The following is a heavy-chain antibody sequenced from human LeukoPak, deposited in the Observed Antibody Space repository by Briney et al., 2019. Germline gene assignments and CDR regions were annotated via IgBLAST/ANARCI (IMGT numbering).Heavy chain of an antibody. V-gene: IGHV1-69*13. J-gene: IGHJ4*02. Sequence: SVKVSCKASGGTFISYAISWVRQAPGQGLEWMGGIIPICGTANYAQKFQGRVTITADESTSTAYMELSSLRSEDTAVYYCARAEGDYYDSSGYYYAKLNYWGQGTLVAVSS. CDR3: ARAEGDYYDSSGYYYAKLNY. CDR1: GGTFISYA. CDR2: IIPICGTA. D-gene: IGHD3-22*01.